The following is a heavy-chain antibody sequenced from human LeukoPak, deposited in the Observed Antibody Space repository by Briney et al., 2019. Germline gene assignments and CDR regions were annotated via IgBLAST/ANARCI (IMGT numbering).Heavy chain of an antibody. J-gene: IGHJ6*02. V-gene: IGHV5-51*01. CDR3: ARHHCSGGSCYSVFGYYYYGLDV. CDR2: IYPSDSDT. Sequence: KTGESLKISCKGSGYSFTNYWIAWVRQMPGKGLEWMGIIYPSDSDTSYSTSCQGQVTISADKSIRSAYLQWSSLKASDNAMYYCARHHCSGGSCYSVFGYYYYGLDVWGQGTTVTVSS. CDR1: GYSFTNYW. D-gene: IGHD2-15*01.